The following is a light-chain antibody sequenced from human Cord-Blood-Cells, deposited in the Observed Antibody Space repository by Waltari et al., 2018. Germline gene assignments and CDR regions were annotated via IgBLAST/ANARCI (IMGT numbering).Light chain of an antibody. J-gene: IGLJ1*01. CDR3: SSYTSSSTYV. CDR2: EFS. Sequence: QSALTQPASVSGSPGQSITISCTGTSSDVGGYNYVSWYQQHPGKAPKLMIYEFSNRPSGVSNRFSGSKCGNTASLTISGLQAEDEADYYCSSYTSSSTYVFGTGTKVTVL. V-gene: IGLV2-14*01. CDR1: SSDVGGYNY.